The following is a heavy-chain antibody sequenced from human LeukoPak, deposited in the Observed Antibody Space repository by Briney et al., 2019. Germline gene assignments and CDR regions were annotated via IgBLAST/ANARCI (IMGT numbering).Heavy chain of an antibody. V-gene: IGHV3-33*01. CDR2: IWSDGSNK. J-gene: IGHJ4*02. Sequence: GGSLRLSCAASGFIFSNDAMHWVRQAPGKGLEWVAFIWSDGSNKYYADSVKGRFTISRDNSEDTLYLQMNSLRVEDTAVYYCARDPAGSGFAFDSWGQGALVTVSS. D-gene: IGHD1-1*01. CDR1: GFIFSNDA. CDR3: ARDPAGSGFAFDS.